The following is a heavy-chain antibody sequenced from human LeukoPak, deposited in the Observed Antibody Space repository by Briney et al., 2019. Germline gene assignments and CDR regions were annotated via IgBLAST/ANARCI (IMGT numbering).Heavy chain of an antibody. CDR1: VYTFTDYY. J-gene: IGHJ4*02. D-gene: IGHD3-22*01. Sequence: SVNVSCKASVYTFTDYYMHEVRQAPAQGVEWSGRINPNSGDTNYAQKFRGRDTMPRDTSISTAYMELSRLRSDDTAVYCCARVSGYYYYFDYWGQGTLVTVSS. V-gene: IGHV1-2*06. CDR2: INPNSGDT. CDR3: ARVSGYYYYFDY.